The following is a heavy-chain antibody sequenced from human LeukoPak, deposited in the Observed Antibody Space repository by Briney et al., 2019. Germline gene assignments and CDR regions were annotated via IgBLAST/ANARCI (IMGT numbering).Heavy chain of an antibody. J-gene: IGHJ6*02. CDR1: GGTFSSYA. CDR3: ACIYERIEYQLLKDPPDYYYYGMDV. Sequence: SVKASCKASGGTFSSYAISWVRQAPGQGLEWMGRIIPILGIANYAQKFQGRVTITADKSTSTACMELSSLRSEDTAVYYCACIYERIEYQLLKDPPDYYYYGMDVWGQGTTVTVSS. D-gene: IGHD2-2*01. V-gene: IGHV1-69*04. CDR2: IIPILGIA.